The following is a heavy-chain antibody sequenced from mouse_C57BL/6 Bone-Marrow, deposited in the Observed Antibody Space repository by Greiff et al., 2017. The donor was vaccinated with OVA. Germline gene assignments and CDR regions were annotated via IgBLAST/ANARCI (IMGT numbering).Heavy chain of an antibody. V-gene: IGHV3-6*01. CDR1: GYSITSGYY. J-gene: IGHJ1*03. D-gene: IGHD1-1*01. CDR2: ISYDGSN. Sequence: EVKLQESGPGLVKPSQSLSLTCSVTGYSITSGYYWNWIRQFPGNKLEWMGYISYDGSNNYNPSLKNRISITRDTSKNQFFLKLNSVTTEDTATYYCARDPGSSPYWYFDVWGTGTTVTVSS. CDR3: ARDPGSSPYWYFDV.